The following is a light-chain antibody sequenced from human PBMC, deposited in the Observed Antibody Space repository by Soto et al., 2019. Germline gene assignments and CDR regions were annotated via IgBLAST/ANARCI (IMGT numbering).Light chain of an antibody. CDR1: QSVLYSSNHKNY. CDR2: WAS. CDR3: QQYYSTPPT. V-gene: IGKV4-1*01. J-gene: IGKJ1*01. Sequence: DIVMTQSPDSLAVSLGERATINCKSSQSVLYSSNHKNYLAWYQQKPGQPPKLLIYWASTRESGVPDRFSGSGSGTDFTLTISSLQAEDGAVYYCQQYYSTPPTFGQGTKVEIK.